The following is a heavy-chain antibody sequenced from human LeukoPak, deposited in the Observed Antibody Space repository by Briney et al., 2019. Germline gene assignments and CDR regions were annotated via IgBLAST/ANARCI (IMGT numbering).Heavy chain of an antibody. V-gene: IGHV1-8*02. CDR2: VNPRSGST. CDR1: GYSFSHYD. J-gene: IGHJ4*02. CDR3: VRGVSIRRYAWAY. Sequence: ASVKVACKASGYSFSHYDIIWVRQAAGQGLEWVGWVNPRSGSTAYAQKFQGRVTMTSSSSITTVYMELSSRRSDDSAVYYCVRGVSIRRYAWAYWGQGTLVTVSS. D-gene: IGHD3-16*01.